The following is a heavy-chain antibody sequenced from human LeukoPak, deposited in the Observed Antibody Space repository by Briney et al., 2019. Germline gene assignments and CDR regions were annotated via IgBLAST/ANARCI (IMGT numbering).Heavy chain of an antibody. J-gene: IGHJ1*01. CDR1: GFTFSSYA. D-gene: IGHD6-19*01. CDR3: AKDPTVAGTAEYFQY. V-gene: IGHV3-23*01. CDR2: VSGSGGST. Sequence: PGGSLRLSCAASGFTFSSYALTWVRQAPGKGLEWVSAVSGSGGSTYYADSVKGRFTISRDNSKNTLYLQMNSLRGDDTAVYHCAKDPTVAGTAEYFQYWGQGTLVAVAS.